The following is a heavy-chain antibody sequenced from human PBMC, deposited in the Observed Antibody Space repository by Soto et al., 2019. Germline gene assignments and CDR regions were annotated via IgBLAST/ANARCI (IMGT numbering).Heavy chain of an antibody. D-gene: IGHD2-15*01. CDR3: ARDAHTRDEFEI. CDR1: GFNFITFS. CDR2: ISASSSSI. Sequence: DVQLVESGGGLVKPGGSLRLSCAASGFNFITFSMNWVRQAPGKGLEWVSSISASSSSIYYAESVKGRFTVSRDNAKNSLYLQMNSLTADDTPLYYCARDAHTRDEFEIWGQGPKVSVSS. V-gene: IGHV3-21*01. J-gene: IGHJ3*02.